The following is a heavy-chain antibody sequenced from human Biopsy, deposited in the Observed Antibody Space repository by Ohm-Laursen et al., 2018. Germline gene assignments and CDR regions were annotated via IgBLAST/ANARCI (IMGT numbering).Heavy chain of an antibody. CDR3: ARGSNEYGGLYFPH. D-gene: IGHD4-23*01. J-gene: IGHJ1*01. CDR2: ISHTGYT. V-gene: IGHV4-59*11. Sequence: SETLSLTCTVSGGSFTGHYWTWIRQPPGKRLEWIGHISHTGYTSYKSSLKSRVTISLDTSRKHFSLRLTSLAAADTAVYYCARGSNEYGGLYFPHWGQGTLVTVSS. CDR1: GGSFTGHY.